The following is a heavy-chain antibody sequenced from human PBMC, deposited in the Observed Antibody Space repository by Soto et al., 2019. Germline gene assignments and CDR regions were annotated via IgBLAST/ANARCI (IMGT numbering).Heavy chain of an antibody. J-gene: IGHJ5*02. V-gene: IGHV1-8*01. CDR2: MNPGSGDT. CDR3: ARMESFGSLNWFDP. CDR1: GYTFTNND. D-gene: IGHD5-18*01. Sequence: ASVKVSCKASGYTFTNNDVSWVRQATGQGLEWMGWMNPGSGDTGYAQKFQGRVTMARDISIATAYMELNSLTSEDTAIYYCARMESFGSLNWFDPWGQGTLVTVSS.